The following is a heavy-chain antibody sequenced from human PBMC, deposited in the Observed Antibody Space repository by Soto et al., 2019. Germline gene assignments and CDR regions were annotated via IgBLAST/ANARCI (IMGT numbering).Heavy chain of an antibody. CDR2: IWYDGSNK. V-gene: IGHV3-33*01. J-gene: IGHJ3*02. D-gene: IGHD6-13*01. Sequence: GGSLRLSCAASGFSFGSYGMHWVRQAPGKGLEWVTVIWYDGSNKYYADSVKGRFTISREYSKNTLYLQMNSLRAEDTAVYYCARLYRRSSSWFSSSGWTQDDAFDIWGQGTMVTVSS. CDR1: GFSFGSYG. CDR3: ARLYRRSSSWFSSSGWTQDDAFDI.